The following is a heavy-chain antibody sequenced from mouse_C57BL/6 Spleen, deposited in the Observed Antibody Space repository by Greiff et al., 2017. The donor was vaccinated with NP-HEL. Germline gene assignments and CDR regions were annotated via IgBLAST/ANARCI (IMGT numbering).Heavy chain of an antibody. D-gene: IGHD3-2*02. Sequence: VQLQQSGAELVRPGASVKLSCTASGFNIKDDYMHWVKQRPEQGLEWIGWIDPENGDTEYASKFQGKATITADTSSNTAYLRLSSLTTENTAVYYSATGAQATGGDYWGQGTTLTVSS. CDR2: IDPENGDT. V-gene: IGHV14-4*01. CDR1: GFNIKDDY. CDR3: ATGAQATGGDY. J-gene: IGHJ2*01.